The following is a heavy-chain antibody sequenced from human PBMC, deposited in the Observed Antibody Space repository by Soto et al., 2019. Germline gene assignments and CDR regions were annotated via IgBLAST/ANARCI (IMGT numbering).Heavy chain of an antibody. CDR1: GYTFTSYD. CDR3: ARGNIVVVELVEIYFFYGTDA. D-gene: IGHD2-21*01. CDR2: MNPNSGNT. V-gene: IGHV1-8*01. Sequence: ASLKISCEATGYTFTSYDINWVRQATGQGLEWMGWMNPNSGNTGYAQKFQGRVTMTRNTSISTAYMELSSLRSEDTAVYYCARGNIVVVELVEIYFFYGTDAWDNYTMSPVSS. J-gene: IGHJ6*04.